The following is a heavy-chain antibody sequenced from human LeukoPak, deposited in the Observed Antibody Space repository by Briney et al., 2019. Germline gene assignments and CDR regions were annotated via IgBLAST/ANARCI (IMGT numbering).Heavy chain of an antibody. CDR1: GFTFSSYA. J-gene: IGHJ6*02. Sequence: GGSLRLSCAASGFTFSSYAMSWVRQAPGKGLEWVSAISGSGGSTYYADSVKGRFTISRDNAKNSLYLQMNSLRAEDTAVYYCARHDIVVMHGMDVWGQGTTVTVSS. V-gene: IGHV3-23*01. D-gene: IGHD2-15*01. CDR2: ISGSGGST. CDR3: ARHDIVVMHGMDV.